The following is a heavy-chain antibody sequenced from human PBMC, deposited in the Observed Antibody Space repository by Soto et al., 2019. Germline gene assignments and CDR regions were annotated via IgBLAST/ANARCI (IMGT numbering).Heavy chain of an antibody. D-gene: IGHD2-8*01. CDR3: ARDPGLGYCTNGVCLYGMDV. V-gene: IGHV4-4*07. Sequence: PSETLSLTSTVSGGSISSYYWSWIRQPAGKGLEWIGRIYTSGSTNYNPSLKSRVTMSVDTAKNQCSLKLRSVTAADTAVYYCARDPGLGYCTNGVCLYGMDVWGQGTTVTV. CDR2: IYTSGST. CDR1: GGSISSYY. J-gene: IGHJ6*02.